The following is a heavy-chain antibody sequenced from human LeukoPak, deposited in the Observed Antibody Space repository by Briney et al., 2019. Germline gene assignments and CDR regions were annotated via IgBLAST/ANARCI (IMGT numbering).Heavy chain of an antibody. V-gene: IGHV3-7*03. D-gene: IGHD6-6*01. Sequence: GGSLRLSCAGSGFTFSSYWMSWVRQAPGKGLEWVASIKRDGSEEYYVDSVKGRFTISRDNAKNSVYLQMNSLRAEDTAVYYCAKLLGGPSGSSHYYGMDVWGQGTTVTVSS. CDR3: AKLLGGPSGSSHYYGMDV. CDR2: IKRDGSEE. CDR1: GFTFSSYW. J-gene: IGHJ6*02.